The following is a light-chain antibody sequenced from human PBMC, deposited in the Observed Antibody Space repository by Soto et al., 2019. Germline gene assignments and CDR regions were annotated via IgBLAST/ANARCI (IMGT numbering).Light chain of an antibody. CDR1: TGAVTSDYY. Sequence: QTVVTQEPSLTVSPGGTVTLTCASSTGAVTSDYYPNWFQQRPGQAPTVLIYSTMNKHSWTPARFSGSLLGGKAALTLSGAQPEDEAAYYCLIYYGDGWVFGGGTKLTVL. CDR3: LIYYGDGWV. J-gene: IGLJ3*02. V-gene: IGLV7-43*01. CDR2: STM.